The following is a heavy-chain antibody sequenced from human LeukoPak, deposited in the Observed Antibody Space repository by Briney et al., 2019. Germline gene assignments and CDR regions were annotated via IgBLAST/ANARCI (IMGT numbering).Heavy chain of an antibody. CDR1: GFTFSSYW. CDR2: IKQDGSEK. Sequence: PWGSLRLSCAASGFTFSSYWMSWVRQAPGKGLEWVANIKQDGSEKYYVDSVKGRFTISRDNDKSSLYLQMNSLRAEDTAVYYCARGWVRRATYSGSYTYYFDYWGQGTLVTVSS. CDR3: ARGWVRRATYSGSYTYYFDY. D-gene: IGHD1-26*01. J-gene: IGHJ4*02. V-gene: IGHV3-7*05.